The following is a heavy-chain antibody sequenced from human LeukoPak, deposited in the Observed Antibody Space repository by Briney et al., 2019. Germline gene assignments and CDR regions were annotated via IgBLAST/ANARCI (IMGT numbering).Heavy chain of an antibody. V-gene: IGHV4-59*01. CDR2: IYYSGST. Sequence: SETLSLTCTVSGGSISSYYWSWIRQPPGKGLEWIEYIYYSGSTNYNPSLKSRVTISVDTSKNQLSLKLSSVTAADTAVYYCARDNGSGYYYDYWGQGTLVTVSS. D-gene: IGHD3-22*01. J-gene: IGHJ4*02. CDR1: GGSISSYY. CDR3: ARDNGSGYYYDY.